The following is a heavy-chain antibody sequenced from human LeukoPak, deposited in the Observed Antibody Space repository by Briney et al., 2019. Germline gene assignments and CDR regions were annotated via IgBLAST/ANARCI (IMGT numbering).Heavy chain of an antibody. J-gene: IGHJ4*02. Sequence: PSETLSLTCTVSGDSINDYYWTWIRQPPGKGLEWIGYIYYSGNTNYNPSLKSRVTISLDTSENQFSLKLTSVTAADTAMYYCARRKAKTPNYFDYWGQGALATVSS. CDR1: GDSINDYY. CDR2: IYYSGNT. V-gene: IGHV4-59*08. CDR3: ARRKAKTPNYFDY.